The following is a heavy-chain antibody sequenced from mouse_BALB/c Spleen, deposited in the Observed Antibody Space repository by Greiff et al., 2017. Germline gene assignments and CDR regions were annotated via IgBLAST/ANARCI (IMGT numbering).Heavy chain of an antibody. CDR1: GYAFSSSW. CDR2: IYPGDGDT. Sequence: QVQLQQSGAELARPGASVKISCKASGYAFSSSWMNWVKQRPGQGLEWIGRIYPGDGDTNYNGKFKGKATLTADKSSSTAYMQLSSLTSVDSAVYFCARSEYGKNYAMDYWGQGTSVTVSS. J-gene: IGHJ4*01. V-gene: IGHV1-80*01. CDR3: ARSEYGKNYAMDY. D-gene: IGHD2-10*02.